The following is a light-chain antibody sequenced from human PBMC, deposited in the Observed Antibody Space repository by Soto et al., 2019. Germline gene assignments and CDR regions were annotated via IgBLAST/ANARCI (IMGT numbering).Light chain of an antibody. J-gene: IGLJ2*01. V-gene: IGLV2-14*01. CDR2: EVS. Sequence: QSALTQPASVSGSPGQSITNSCTGTSSDIGGYNYVSWYQQHPGKAPKLMIYEVSNRPSGVSNRFSGSKSGNTASLIISGLQAEDEADYYCSSYTTSSTPVVFGGGTKLTVL. CDR1: SSDIGGYNY. CDR3: SSYTTSSTPVV.